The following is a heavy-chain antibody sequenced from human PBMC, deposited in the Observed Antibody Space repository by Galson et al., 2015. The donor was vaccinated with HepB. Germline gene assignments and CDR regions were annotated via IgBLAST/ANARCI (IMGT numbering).Heavy chain of an antibody. D-gene: IGHD6-13*01. V-gene: IGHV1-18*01. J-gene: IGHJ4*02. CDR1: GYTFTSYG. CDR3: ARDALGYSSSWYIPLFDY. CDR2: ISAYNGNT. Sequence: SVKVSCKASGYTFTSYGISWVRQAPGQGLEWMGWISAYNGNTNYAQKLQGRVTMTTDTSTSTAYMELRSLRSDDTAVYYCARDALGYSSSWYIPLFDYWGQGTLVTVSS.